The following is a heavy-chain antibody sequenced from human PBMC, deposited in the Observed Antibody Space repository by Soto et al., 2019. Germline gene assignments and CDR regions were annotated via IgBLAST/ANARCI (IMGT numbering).Heavy chain of an antibody. CDR1: GFSISSHNW. J-gene: IGHJ4*02. CDR3: ARKERKPAAIWN. D-gene: IGHD2-2*01. CDR2: IYYSGTT. Sequence: PAETLSLTCAVSGFSISSHNWLCLMRHPPGKGLECIRNIYYSGTTQFNPSLKSRVTMSIDGAGNQFSLRLSSVTAADTAVYYSARKERKPAAIWNWGQGTLVTVSS. V-gene: IGHV4-28*01.